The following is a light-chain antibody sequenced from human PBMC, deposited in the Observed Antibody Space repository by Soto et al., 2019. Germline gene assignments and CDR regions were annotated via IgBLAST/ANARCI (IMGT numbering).Light chain of an antibody. CDR3: CSYAGTNILV. J-gene: IGLJ2*01. CDR1: SSDVGSYEL. Sequence: QSALTQPASVPGSPGQSITISCTGTSSDVGSYELVSWFQQHPGKAPKLMIYEGSKRPSGVSNRFSGSKSGNTASLTISGLQAEDEADYYCCSYAGTNILVVGGGTKLTVL. V-gene: IGLV2-23*01. CDR2: EGS.